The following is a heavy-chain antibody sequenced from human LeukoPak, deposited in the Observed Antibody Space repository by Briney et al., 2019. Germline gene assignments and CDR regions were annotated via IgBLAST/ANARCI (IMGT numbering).Heavy chain of an antibody. V-gene: IGHV3-21*01. Sequence: GGSLRLSCAASGVTFSSYTMNWGRQAPGEGLEWVSSISSSSSHIYYTDSVKGRFTISRDNAKTSLNLQVNSLRAEDTAVYYCARGDKSSGWYFLDYWGRGTLVTVSS. CDR3: ARGDKSSGWYFLDY. D-gene: IGHD6-19*01. CDR2: ISSSSSHI. J-gene: IGHJ4*02. CDR1: GVTFSSYT.